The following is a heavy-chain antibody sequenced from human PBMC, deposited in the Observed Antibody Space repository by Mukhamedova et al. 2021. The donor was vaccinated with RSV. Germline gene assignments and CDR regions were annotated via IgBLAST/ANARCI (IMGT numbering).Heavy chain of an antibody. D-gene: IGHD3-22*01. CDR2: ISGSGGST. V-gene: IGHV3-23*01. Sequence: GKGLEWVSAISGSGGSTYYADSVKGRVTISRDNSKNTLYLQMNSLRAEDTAVYYCAKATVVVIDLWCRGTLVTVSS. J-gene: IGHJ2*01. CDR3: AKATVVVIDL.